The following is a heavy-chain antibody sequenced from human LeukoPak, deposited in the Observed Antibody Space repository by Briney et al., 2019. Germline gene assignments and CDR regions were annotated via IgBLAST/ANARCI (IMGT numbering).Heavy chain of an antibody. J-gene: IGHJ4*02. CDR2: IKQDGSEK. CDR1: GFTFSSYW. D-gene: IGHD3-10*01. Sequence: GGSLRLSCAASGFTFSSYWMSWVRQAPGKGLEWVANIKQDGSEKYYVDSVKGRFTISRDNAKNSLYLQMNSLRAEDTAVYYCAREDVLLWFGELSKKSDCWGQGTLVTVSS. V-gene: IGHV3-7*01. CDR3: AREDVLLWFGELSKKSDC.